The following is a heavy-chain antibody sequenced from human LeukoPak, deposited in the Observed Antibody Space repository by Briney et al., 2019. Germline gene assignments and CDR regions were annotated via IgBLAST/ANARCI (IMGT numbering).Heavy chain of an antibody. CDR3: ARDPQQLVTADAFDI. CDR2: IIPILGIA. CDR1: GGTFSSYT. J-gene: IGHJ3*02. Sequence: SVKVPCKASGGTFSSYTISWVRQAPGQGLEWMGRIIPILGIANYAQKFQGRVTITADKSTSTAYMELSSLRSEDTAVYYCARDPQQLVTADAFDIWGQGTMVTVSS. V-gene: IGHV1-69*04. D-gene: IGHD6-13*01.